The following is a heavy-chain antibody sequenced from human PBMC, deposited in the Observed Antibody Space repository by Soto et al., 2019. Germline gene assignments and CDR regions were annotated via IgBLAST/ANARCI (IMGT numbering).Heavy chain of an antibody. V-gene: IGHV3-15*07. CDR3: SHVSSVAHPFSDF. Sequence: EVQLVESGGGLVKPGGSLRISCTASGLTFVYAWMDWVRQAPGKRLEWVGRIKSQAGGGTIEYAAPVKGRFTISRDDSKNTVYLQMDRLKTVGTAVYYCSHVSSVAHPFSDFWGQGTLVTVSS. D-gene: IGHD3-3*01. J-gene: IGHJ4*02. CDR1: GLTFVYAW. CDR2: IKSQAGGGTI.